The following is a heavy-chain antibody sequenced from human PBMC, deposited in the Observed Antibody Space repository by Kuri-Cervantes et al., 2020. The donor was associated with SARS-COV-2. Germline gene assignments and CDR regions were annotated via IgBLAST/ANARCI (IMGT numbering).Heavy chain of an antibody. CDR2: INPDTGGT. D-gene: IGHD6-13*01. Sequence: ASVKVSCKASGYPFTGFYLHWVRQTPGQGLEWMGWINPDTGGTNYAQKFQGRVTMTRDTSISTAYMELSRLRSDDTAVYYCARALKGYDAFDIWGQGTMVTVSS. V-gene: IGHV1-2*02. CDR1: GYPFTGFY. CDR3: ARALKGYDAFDI. J-gene: IGHJ3*02.